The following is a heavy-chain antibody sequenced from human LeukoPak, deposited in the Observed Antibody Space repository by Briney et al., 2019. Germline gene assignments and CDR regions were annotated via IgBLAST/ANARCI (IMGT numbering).Heavy chain of an antibody. CDR1: GGSISSYY. D-gene: IGHD5-12*01. CDR2: IYYSGST. J-gene: IGHJ4*02. Sequence: KSSETLSLTCTVSGGSISSYYWSWIRQPPGKGLEWIGYIYYSGSTNYNPSLKSRVTMSLDTSKNQFSLRLTSVTAADTAVYYCARGFDSKSTYFDYWGQGTLVTVSS. V-gene: IGHV4-59*01. CDR3: ARGFDSKSTYFDY.